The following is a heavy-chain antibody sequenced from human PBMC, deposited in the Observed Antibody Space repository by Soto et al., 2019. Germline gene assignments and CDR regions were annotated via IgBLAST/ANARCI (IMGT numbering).Heavy chain of an antibody. Sequence: QVQLQESGPGLVKPSQTLSLTCTVSGGSISSGGYYWSWIRQHPGKGLEWIGYIYYSGSTYYNPSLESRVTISVDTSKNQFSLKVSSVTAADTAVYYCARGSYSYGFFDYWGQGTLVTVSS. D-gene: IGHD5-18*01. J-gene: IGHJ4*02. CDR1: GGSISSGGYY. CDR3: ARGSYSYGFFDY. V-gene: IGHV4-31*03. CDR2: IYYSGST.